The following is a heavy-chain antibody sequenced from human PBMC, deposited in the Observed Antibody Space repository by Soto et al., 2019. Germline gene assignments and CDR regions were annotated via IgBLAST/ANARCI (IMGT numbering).Heavy chain of an antibody. CDR3: ARAPGSGLYYFDY. CDR2: IYSGGST. Sequence: PGGSLRLSCAASGFTVSSNYMSWVHQAPGKGLEWVPVIYSGGSTYYADSVKGRFTISRDNSKNTLYLQMNSLRAEDTAVYYCARAPGSGLYYFDYWGQGTLVTVSS. J-gene: IGHJ4*02. CDR1: GFTVSSNY. V-gene: IGHV3-53*01. D-gene: IGHD3-10*01.